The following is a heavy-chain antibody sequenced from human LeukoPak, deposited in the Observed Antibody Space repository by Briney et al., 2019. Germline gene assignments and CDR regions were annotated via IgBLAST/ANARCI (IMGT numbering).Heavy chain of an antibody. CDR2: IIPIFGTA. Sequence: SVKVSCKASGYTFTSYGISWVRQAPGQGLEWMGGIIPIFGTANYAQKFQGRVTITADESTSTAYMELSSLRSEDTAVYYCARGRMAGTYVFDYWGQGTLVTVSS. J-gene: IGHJ4*02. CDR1: GYTFTSYG. V-gene: IGHV1-69*13. CDR3: ARGRMAGTYVFDY. D-gene: IGHD6-19*01.